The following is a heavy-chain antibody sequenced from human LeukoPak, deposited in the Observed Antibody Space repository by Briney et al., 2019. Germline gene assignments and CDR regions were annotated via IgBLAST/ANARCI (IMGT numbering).Heavy chain of an antibody. CDR1: GYRLTSYR. D-gene: IGHD1-1*01. Sequence: EAPKTPLKGSGYRLTSYRLDRVPQMPRKGPESTTNIHPTYSYTNYSPSCQGPVHILADKSISTAYLQWTSLKASDTAMYYCARHKGWGDGDLHLDDGLGRAAFDYWGQGTLVTVSS. CDR3: ARHKGWGDGDLHLDDGLGRAAFDY. J-gene: IGHJ4*02. V-gene: IGHV5-10-1*01. CDR2: IHPTYSYT.